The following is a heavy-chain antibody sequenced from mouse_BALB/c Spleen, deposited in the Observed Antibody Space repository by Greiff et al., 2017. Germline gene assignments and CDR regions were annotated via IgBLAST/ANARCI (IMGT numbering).Heavy chain of an antibody. Sequence: DVMLVESGGGLVQPGGSRKLSCAASGFTFSSFGMHWVRQAPEKGLEWVAYISSGSSTIYYADTVKGRFTISRDNPKNTLFLQMTSLRSEDTAMYYGARAGYYDAYFDYWGQGTTLTVSS. V-gene: IGHV5-17*02. CDR3: ARAGYYDAYFDY. CDR1: GFTFSSFG. D-gene: IGHD2-4*01. CDR2: ISSGSSTI. J-gene: IGHJ2*01.